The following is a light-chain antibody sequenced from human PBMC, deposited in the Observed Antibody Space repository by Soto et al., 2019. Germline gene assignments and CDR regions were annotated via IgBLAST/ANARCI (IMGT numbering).Light chain of an antibody. CDR1: QSVSSTY. V-gene: IGKV3-20*01. Sequence: ESVLTQSPGTLYLSPGERATLSCRASQSVSSTYFAWYQQKPGQALRLLIYGAASRATGIPDRFSGSGSVRDFTLTISRLEPEDFAVYYCQQYGSSPPTFGQGTKLEIK. CDR3: QQYGSSPPT. CDR2: GAA. J-gene: IGKJ2*01.